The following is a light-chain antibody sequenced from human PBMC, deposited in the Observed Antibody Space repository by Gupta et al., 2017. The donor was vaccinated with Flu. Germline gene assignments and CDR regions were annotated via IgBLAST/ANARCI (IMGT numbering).Light chain of an antibody. CDR1: QGISNE. Sequence: DIQMTQSPSSLSASVGDRVTITCRGSQGISNELAWFQQKPGKAPKSLIYASSSLHSGVPTRFSVNISSPPFPLTITTFQPSYFSTYYYPPSYTYPLTFVAGTKVEIK. V-gene: IGKV1-16*01. CDR3: PPSYTYPLT. CDR2: ASS. J-gene: IGKJ4*01.